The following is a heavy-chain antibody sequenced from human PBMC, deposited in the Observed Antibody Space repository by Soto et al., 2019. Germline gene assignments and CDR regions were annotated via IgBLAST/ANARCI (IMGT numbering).Heavy chain of an antibody. CDR1: GFTFSYYG. D-gene: IGHD3-10*01. Sequence: VQLVESGGGVVQPGRSLRLSCAASGFTFSYYGMHWVRQAPGKGLEWVAAISYDESNEYYADSVKGRFTIAREDSKSTLYLQLNSLRAEDTAVYYCAKVVYDCSGSATFDYWGRGALVTVSS. CDR3: AKVVYDCSGSATFDY. CDR2: ISYDESNE. V-gene: IGHV3-30*18. J-gene: IGHJ4*02.